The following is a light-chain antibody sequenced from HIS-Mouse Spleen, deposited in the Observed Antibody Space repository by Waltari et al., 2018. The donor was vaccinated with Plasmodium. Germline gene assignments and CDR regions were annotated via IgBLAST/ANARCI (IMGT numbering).Light chain of an antibody. CDR2: EVS. CDR3: SSYTSSSTLEV. Sequence: QSALTQPASVSGSPGQSITISCTGTSSDVGGYNYVSWYQQHPGKAPKLMIYEVSNRPSGVSNRFHGSKAGNTASLTIAGLQAEDEADYYCSSYTSSSTLEVFGGGTKLTVL. CDR1: SSDVGGYNY. V-gene: IGLV2-14*01. J-gene: IGLJ3*02.